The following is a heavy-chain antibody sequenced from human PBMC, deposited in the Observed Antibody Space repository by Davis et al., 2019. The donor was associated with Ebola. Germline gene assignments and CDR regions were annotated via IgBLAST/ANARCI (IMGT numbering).Heavy chain of an antibody. Sequence: GESLKISCEASGFTFTNYAMSWVRQGPGQGLEWVAGISGAGYNTYHADSVKGRFTISRDNAKNSVYLQMNSLRAEDTAVYYCARDSGIFGDYYFDSWGQGTLVTVSS. J-gene: IGHJ4*02. CDR2: ISGAGYNT. CDR3: ARDSGIFGDYYFDS. V-gene: IGHV3-21*01. CDR1: GFTFTNYA. D-gene: IGHD3-10*02.